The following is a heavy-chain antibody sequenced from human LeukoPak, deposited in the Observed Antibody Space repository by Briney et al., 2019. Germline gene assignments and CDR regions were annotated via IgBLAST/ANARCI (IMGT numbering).Heavy chain of an antibody. D-gene: IGHD4-23*01. J-gene: IGHJ4*02. CDR1: GGSISSGSYY. CDR2: IYTSGST. V-gene: IGHV4-61*02. Sequence: SETLSLTCTVSGGSISSGSYYWSWIRQPAGKGLEWIGRIYTSGSTNYNPSLKSRVTISVDTSKNQFSLKLTSVTAADTAVYYCATTTVVTRDFDYGGQGTLVTVSS. CDR3: ATTTVVTRDFDY.